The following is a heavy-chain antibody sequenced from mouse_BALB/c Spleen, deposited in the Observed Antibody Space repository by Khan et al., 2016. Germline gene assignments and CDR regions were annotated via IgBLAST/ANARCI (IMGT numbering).Heavy chain of an antibody. D-gene: IGHD1-1*01. CDR2: ISTYYGDT. Sequence: VQLQESGAELVRPGVSVKISCKGSGYTFTDYAIHWVKQSHAKSLEWIGVISTYYGDTSYNQKFEGKATMTADKSSSTAYVELARLTSEDSAIXYCAREGLNYDSAMDYWGQGTSVTVSS. V-gene: IGHV1S137*01. CDR1: GYTFTDYA. CDR3: AREGLNYDSAMDY. J-gene: IGHJ4*01.